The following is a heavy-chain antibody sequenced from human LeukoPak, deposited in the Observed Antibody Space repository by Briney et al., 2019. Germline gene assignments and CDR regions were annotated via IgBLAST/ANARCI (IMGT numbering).Heavy chain of an antibody. CDR3: ARHTGDGYTPPNYYYYMDV. Sequence: GGSLRLSCAASGFTVSSNYMSWVRQAPGKGLEWVSVIYSGGSTYYTDSVKCRFTISGDSSKNTLYLQMNSLRPEDTAVYYCARHTGDGYTPPNYYYYMDVWGKGTTVTVSS. CDR2: IYSGGST. D-gene: IGHD5-24*01. CDR1: GFTVSSNY. V-gene: IGHV3-66*02. J-gene: IGHJ6*03.